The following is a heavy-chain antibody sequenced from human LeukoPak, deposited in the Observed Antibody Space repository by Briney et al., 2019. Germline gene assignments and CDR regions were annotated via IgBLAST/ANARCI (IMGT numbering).Heavy chain of an antibody. D-gene: IGHD3-16*01. CDR1: GFTFSSYE. CDR2: ISSSGSTM. J-gene: IGHJ4*02. V-gene: IGHV3-48*03. Sequence: PGGSLRLSCAASGFTFSSYEMNWVRQAPGKGLDWVSYISSSGSTMYYADSVKGRFTISRDNANNSLYLQMNSLRAEDTAVYYSASSWGSGYWGQGTLVTVSS. CDR3: ASSWGSGY.